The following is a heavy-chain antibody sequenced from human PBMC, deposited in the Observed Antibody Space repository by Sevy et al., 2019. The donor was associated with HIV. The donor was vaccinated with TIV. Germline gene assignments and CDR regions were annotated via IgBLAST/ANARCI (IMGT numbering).Heavy chain of an antibody. CDR3: ARGAALEH. V-gene: IGHV4-34*01. D-gene: IGHD6-13*01. J-gene: IGHJ4*02. CDR2: IDHSGNI. CDR1: GGSFSGYY. Sequence: SEILSLTCSVSGGSFSGYYWNWIRQPPGKGLEWIGEIDHSGNIDYNPSLKSAVTISVDTSTKHFSLKVQSVTAADTAVYYCARGAALEHWGQGTLVTVSS.